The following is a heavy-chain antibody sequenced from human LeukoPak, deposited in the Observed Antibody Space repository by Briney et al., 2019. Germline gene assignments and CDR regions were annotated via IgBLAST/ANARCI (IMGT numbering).Heavy chain of an antibody. V-gene: IGHV3-30-3*01. CDR3: ARELTGYFDF. Sequence: HPGGSLRLSCAASGFTFSSYTIPWVRQAPGKGLDWVAIISYDGRKKYYADSVKGRFTISRVNSKSALYLQMNSLITEDTVVYYCARELTGYFDFWGQGTLVTVSS. J-gene: IGHJ4*02. D-gene: IGHD7-27*01. CDR1: GFTFSSYT. CDR2: ISYDGRKK.